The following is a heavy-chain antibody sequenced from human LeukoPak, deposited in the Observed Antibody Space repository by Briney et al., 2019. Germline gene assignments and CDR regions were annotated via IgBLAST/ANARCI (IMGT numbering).Heavy chain of an antibody. D-gene: IGHD3-16*01. CDR2: IYYSGSI. J-gene: IGHJ5*02. CDR3: ARDQMITFGDHDGWFDP. V-gene: IGHV4-59*01. CDR1: GGSISSYY. Sequence: SETLSLTCTVSGGSISSYYWSWIRQPPGKGLEWIGYIYYSGSINYNPSLKSRVTISVDTSKNQFSLKLSSVTAADTAVYYCARDQMITFGDHDGWFDPWGQGTLVTVSS.